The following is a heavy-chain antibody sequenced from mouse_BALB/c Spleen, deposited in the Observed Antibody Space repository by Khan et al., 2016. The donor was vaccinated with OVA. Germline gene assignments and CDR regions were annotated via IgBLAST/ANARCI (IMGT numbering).Heavy chain of an antibody. CDR3: ARVYGVDFDY. CDR2: ISYSGNT. V-gene: IGHV3-2*02. Sequence: EVQLVESGPGLVKPSQSLSLTCTVTGYSITSDYAWNWIRQFPGNKLEWMGFISYSGNTKYNPSLKSRFSITRDTSKNQFFLHLNSVTIEDTATYYCARVYGVDFDYWGQGTTLTVSS. D-gene: IGHD1-1*01. J-gene: IGHJ2*01. CDR1: GYSITSDYA.